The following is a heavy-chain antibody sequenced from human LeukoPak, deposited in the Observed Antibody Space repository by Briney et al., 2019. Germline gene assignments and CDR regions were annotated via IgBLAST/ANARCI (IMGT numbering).Heavy chain of an antibody. J-gene: IGHJ4*02. CDR3: ARFSDGYSYGPSHLDY. Sequence: SETLSLTCAVYGRSFSGYYWSWIRQPPGKGLEWIGEINHSGSTNYNPSLKSRVTISVDTSKNQFSLKLSSVTAADTAVYYCARFSDGYSYGPSHLDYWGQGTLVTVSS. CDR1: GRSFSGYY. V-gene: IGHV4-34*01. CDR2: INHSGST. D-gene: IGHD5-18*01.